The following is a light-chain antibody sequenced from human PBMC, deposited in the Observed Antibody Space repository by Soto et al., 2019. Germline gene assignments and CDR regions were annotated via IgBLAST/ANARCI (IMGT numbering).Light chain of an antibody. V-gene: IGKV3-20*01. J-gene: IGKJ5*01. Sequence: EIVLTQSPDTLSLSPGERATLSCRASESVTSSHLAWYQQKRGQAPRLLIYGASSRATDIPDRFSGSGSGTYFTLTISRLDPEDFAVYYCQHYGSPSNTFGQGTRLEIK. CDR1: ESVTSSH. CDR3: QHYGSPSNT. CDR2: GAS.